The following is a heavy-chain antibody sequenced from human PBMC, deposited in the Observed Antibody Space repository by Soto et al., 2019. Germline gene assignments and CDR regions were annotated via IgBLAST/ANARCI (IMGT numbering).Heavy chain of an antibody. V-gene: IGHV3-48*02. CDR3: LEGSRWDEYYYECLDV. D-gene: IGHD1-1*01. CDR1: GLSFGDYG. J-gene: IGHJ6*02. Sequence: EVQLVESGGGSVQPGGSLTLSCVASGLSFGDYGMNWVRQAPGPGLEWIEYITGTSYTIAYADSVTARLTISRDNRRNSLYSRMNSMRHADAEVYYCLEGSRWDEYYYECLDVWGPGRTVSVS. CDR2: ITGTSYTI.